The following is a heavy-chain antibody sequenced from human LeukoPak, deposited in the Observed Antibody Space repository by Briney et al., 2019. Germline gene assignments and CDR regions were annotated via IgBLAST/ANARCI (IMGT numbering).Heavy chain of an antibody. J-gene: IGHJ5*02. Sequence: SETLSLTCTVSGGSVTSSSYFWGWIRQPPGKGLDWIGSISYTGSTYYNPSLKSRVTMSVDTSKNQLSLKLSSVTAADTAVYYCARRGIVGSTAHWLDPWGQGTLVTVSS. CDR3: ARRGIVGSTAHWLDP. CDR1: GGSVTSSSYF. V-gene: IGHV4-39*01. CDR2: ISYTGST. D-gene: IGHD1-26*01.